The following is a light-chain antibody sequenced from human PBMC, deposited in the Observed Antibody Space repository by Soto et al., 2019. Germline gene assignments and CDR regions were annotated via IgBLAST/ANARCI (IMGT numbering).Light chain of an antibody. J-gene: IGKJ4*01. CDR3: QQYHTWPIT. V-gene: IGKV3-15*01. Sequence: EIVLTQSPGTLSLSPGERVTFSCGASQGVSRKLAWYQHKPGQAPRPLISGASTGATGIPARFSGSGSGTEFTLTISSLQSEDCAIYYCQQYHTWPITFGGGTKVDI. CDR1: QGVSRK. CDR2: GAS.